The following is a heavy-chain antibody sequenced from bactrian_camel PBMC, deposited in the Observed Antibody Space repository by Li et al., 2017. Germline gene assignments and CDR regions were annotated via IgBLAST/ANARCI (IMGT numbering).Heavy chain of an antibody. CDR1: DDIFSSSA. CDR2: VVSTGDSS. CDR3: AALGAETYSLSNMCRDPDSGY. D-gene: IGHD2*01. J-gene: IGHJ6*01. Sequence: VQLVESGGGLVQPGGSLRLSCAASDDIFSSSAMNWIRQAPGKGLEWVSTVVSTGDSSGYVASVKGRFAVSRDNRKSTLYLEMSSLKTEDTAVYYCAALGAETYSLSNMCRDPDSGYWGQGTQVTVS. V-gene: IGHV3S42*01.